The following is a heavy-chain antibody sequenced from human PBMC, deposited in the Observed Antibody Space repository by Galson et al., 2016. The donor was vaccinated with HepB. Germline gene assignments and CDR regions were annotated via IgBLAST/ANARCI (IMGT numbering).Heavy chain of an antibody. CDR2: ITYSGST. V-gene: IGHV4-61*01. J-gene: IGHJ6*02. Sequence: SETLSLTCTVSGGSVNTATYYWSWIRQPPGKGLEWIGEITYSGSTNYDPSLESRLTMSVDTSKNQFSLQVNSVTAADTAVYFCARGMRKAARLASYYGMDVWGQGTTVIVSS. D-gene: IGHD6-6*01. CDR1: GGSVNTATYY. CDR3: ARGMRKAARLASYYGMDV.